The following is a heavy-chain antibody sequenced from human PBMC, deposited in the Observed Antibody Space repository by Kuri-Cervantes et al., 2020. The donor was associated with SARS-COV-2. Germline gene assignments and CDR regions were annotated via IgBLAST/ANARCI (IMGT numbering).Heavy chain of an antibody. Sequence: SETLSLTCTVSGGSISSGSYYWSWIRQPAGKGLEWIGRIYTSGSTNYNPSLKSRVTISVDTSKNQFSLKLSSVTAADTAVYYCARVGRAGPFDYWGQGTLVTVSS. J-gene: IGHJ4*02. CDR3: ARVGRAGPFDY. CDR1: GGSISSGSYY. D-gene: IGHD6-13*01. CDR2: IYTSGST. V-gene: IGHV4-61*02.